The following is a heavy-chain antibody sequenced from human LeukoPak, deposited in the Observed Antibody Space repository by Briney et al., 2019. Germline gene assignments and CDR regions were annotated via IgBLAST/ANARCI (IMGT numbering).Heavy chain of an antibody. J-gene: IGHJ4*02. D-gene: IGHD3-22*01. CDR1: GFAFSRYG. CDR3: AKDYDSSGYYPDY. V-gene: IGHV3-30*18. Sequence: PGGSLRLSCAASGFAFSRYGMHWVRQAPGKGLEWVAVISYDGNNKYYADSVKGRFTIARDNSKNTLYLQMNGLRTEDTAVFYCAKDYDSSGYYPDYWGQGTLVTVS. CDR2: ISYDGNNK.